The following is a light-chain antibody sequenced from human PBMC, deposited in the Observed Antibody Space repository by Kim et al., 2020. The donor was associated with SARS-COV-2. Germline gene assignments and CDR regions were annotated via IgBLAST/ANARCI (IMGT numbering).Light chain of an antibody. CDR3: QKYDSYPRT. Sequence: DIRMTQSPSSLSASMGDGVTITCRASQDIANYLAWYQQKPGKVPKLLVYAASALKSGVPSRFSGNRSGTDFTLTISNLQPEDVATYYCQKYDSYPRTFGQGTKVDIK. V-gene: IGKV1-27*01. CDR1: QDIANY. CDR2: AAS. J-gene: IGKJ1*01.